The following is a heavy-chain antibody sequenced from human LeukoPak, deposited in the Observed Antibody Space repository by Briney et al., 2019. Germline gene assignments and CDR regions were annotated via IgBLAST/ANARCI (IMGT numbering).Heavy chain of an antibody. D-gene: IGHD3-3*01. J-gene: IGHJ4*02. Sequence: GGSLRLSCAASGFTFSSYGMHWVRQAPGKGLEWVAVISYDGSNKYYADSVKGRFTTSRDNSKNTLYLQMNSLRAEDTAVYYCARDRAGWANFWALGYWGQGTLVTVSS. CDR1: GFTFSSYG. CDR3: ARDRAGWANFWALGY. V-gene: IGHV3-30*03. CDR2: ISYDGSNK.